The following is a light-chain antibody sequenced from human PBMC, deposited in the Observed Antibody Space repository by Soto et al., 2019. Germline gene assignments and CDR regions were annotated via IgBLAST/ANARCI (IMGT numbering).Light chain of an antibody. J-gene: IGKJ1*01. CDR3: QQSDTSPWT. V-gene: IGKV1-39*01. Sequence: DIQMTQSPSSLSASVGDRLIVTCRASQSISTSLNWYQQKSGRAPKLLIYAAHRLESGVPSRFSGSGSGTDFTLTISVLQLEVFATYYLQQSDTSPWTFGQGTNVEV. CDR2: AAH. CDR1: QSISTS.